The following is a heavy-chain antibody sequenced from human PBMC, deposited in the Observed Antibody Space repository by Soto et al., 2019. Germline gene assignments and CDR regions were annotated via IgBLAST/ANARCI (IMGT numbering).Heavy chain of an antibody. CDR2: ISAYNGNT. J-gene: IGHJ6*02. Sequence: QVQLVQSGAEVKKPGASVKVSCKASGYTFTSYGISWVRQAPGQGLEWMGWISAYNGNTNYAQKLQGRVTMTTDTSTSTAYRELRSLRSDDTAVYYCARDGRITIFGVVIIHDADYYYYGMDVWGQGTTVTVSS. CDR1: GYTFTSYG. D-gene: IGHD3-3*01. CDR3: ARDGRITIFGVVIIHDADYYYYGMDV. V-gene: IGHV1-18*04.